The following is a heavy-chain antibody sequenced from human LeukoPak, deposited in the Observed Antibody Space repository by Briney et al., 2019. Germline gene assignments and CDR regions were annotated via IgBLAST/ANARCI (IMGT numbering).Heavy chain of an antibody. D-gene: IGHD2-2*01. J-gene: IGHJ3*02. CDR1: GYTSTGYY. V-gene: IGHV1-2*02. Sequence: ASVKVSCKASGYTSTGYYMHWVRQAPGQGLEWMGWINPNSGGTNYAQKFQGRVTMTRDTSISTAYMELSRLRSDDTAVYYCARVLYQLLQNDAFDIWGQGTMVTVSS. CDR3: ARVLYQLLQNDAFDI. CDR2: INPNSGGT.